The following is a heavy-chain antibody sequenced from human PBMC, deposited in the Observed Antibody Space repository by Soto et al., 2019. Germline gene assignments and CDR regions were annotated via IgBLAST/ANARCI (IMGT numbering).Heavy chain of an antibody. CDR3: ARQIRYSSSNYYSYMDV. D-gene: IGHD6-13*01. V-gene: IGHV4-59*08. Sequence: QVQLQESGPGLVKPSETLSLTCTVSGGSISSYYWSWIRQPPGKGLEWIGYIYYSGSTNYNPSLKSRVTIPVDTSNSQFSLKVSSVTAAETAVYYCARQIRYSSSNYYSYMDVWGKGTTVTVSS. CDR2: IYYSGST. CDR1: GGSISSYY. J-gene: IGHJ6*03.